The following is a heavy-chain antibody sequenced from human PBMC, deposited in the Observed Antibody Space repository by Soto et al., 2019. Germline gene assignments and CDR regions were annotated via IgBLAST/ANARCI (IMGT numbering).Heavy chain of an antibody. V-gene: IGHV3-30-3*01. CDR3: ARGVGFGGNFDY. CDR1: GFTFSSYA. CDR2: ISYDGSNK. J-gene: IGHJ4*02. D-gene: IGHD3-10*01. Sequence: QVQLVESGGGVVQPGRSLRLSCAASGFTFSSYAMHWVHQAPGKGLEWVAVISYDGSNKYYADSVKGRFTISRDNSKNTLYLQMNSLRAEDTAVYYCARGVGFGGNFDYWGQGTLVTVSS.